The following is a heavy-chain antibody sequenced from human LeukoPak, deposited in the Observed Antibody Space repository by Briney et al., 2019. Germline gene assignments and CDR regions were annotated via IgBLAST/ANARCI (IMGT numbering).Heavy chain of an antibody. J-gene: IGHJ6*02. CDR2: ISGSGNST. Sequence: GGSLRLSCAASGFTFNNYAMIWVRQAPGKGLEWVSVISGSGNSTYYADSVKGRFTISRDNSKNTLYLQMNSLRAEDTAVYYCAKGRGAAAADGMDAWGQGTTVTVPS. V-gene: IGHV3-23*01. CDR3: AKGRGAAAADGMDA. D-gene: IGHD6-25*01. CDR1: GFTFNNYA.